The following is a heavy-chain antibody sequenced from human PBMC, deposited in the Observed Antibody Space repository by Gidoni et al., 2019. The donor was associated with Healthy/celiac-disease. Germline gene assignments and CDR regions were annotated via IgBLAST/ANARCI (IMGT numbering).Heavy chain of an antibody. D-gene: IGHD3-9*01. J-gene: IGHJ5*02. V-gene: IGHV4-39*01. CDR2: IYYSGST. CDR3: ARHGGGAGYDILTGYSSYNWFDP. Sequence: QLQLQESGPGLVKPSETLSLTCTVSGGSISSSSYYWGWIRQPPGKGLEWNGSIYYSGSTYYNPSLKSRVTISVDTSKNQFSLKLSSVTAADTAVYYCARHGGGAGYDILTGYSSYNWFDPWGQGTLVTVSS. CDR1: GGSISSSSYY.